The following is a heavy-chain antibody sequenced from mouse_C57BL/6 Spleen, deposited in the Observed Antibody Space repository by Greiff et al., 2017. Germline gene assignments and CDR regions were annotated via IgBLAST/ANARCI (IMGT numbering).Heavy chain of an antibody. Sequence: EVKLVESGGGLVKPGGSLKLSCAASGFTFSDYGMHWVRQAPEKGLEWVAYISSGSSTIYYADTVKGRFTISRDNAKNTPCLQMTSLRSEDTAMYYCARDYDGSSYGWFAYWGKGTLVTVSA. CDR3: ARDYDGSSYGWFAY. J-gene: IGHJ3*01. CDR2: ISSGSSTI. D-gene: IGHD1-1*01. V-gene: IGHV5-17*01. CDR1: GFTFSDYG.